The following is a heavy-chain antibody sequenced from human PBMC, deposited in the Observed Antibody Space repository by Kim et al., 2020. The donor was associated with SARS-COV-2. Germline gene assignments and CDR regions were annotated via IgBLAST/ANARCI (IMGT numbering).Heavy chain of an antibody. CDR3: ARDPYCSGGSCYPFDY. V-gene: IGHV4-38-2*02. CDR1: GYSISSGYF. CDR2: MYHSGST. D-gene: IGHD2-15*01. Sequence: SETLSLTCTVSGYSISSGYFWGWIRQPPGKGLEWIGSMYHSGSTYNNPSLKSRVTISVDTSNNQFSLKLRSVTAADTAVYYCARDPYCSGGSCYPFDYWG. J-gene: IGHJ4*01.